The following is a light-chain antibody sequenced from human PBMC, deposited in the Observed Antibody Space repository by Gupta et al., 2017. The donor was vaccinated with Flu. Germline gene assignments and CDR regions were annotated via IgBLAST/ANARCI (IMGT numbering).Light chain of an antibody. CDR1: SSDVGNYNY. V-gene: IGLV2-14*01. CDR2: EVN. Sequence: QSALTQPASVSGSPGQSITISCTGTSSDVGNYNYVSWYQQHPGKAPKLIIYEVNNRPSGISNRFSGSKSGNTASLTISGLQAEDEADYYCSSYTTSSAYVFGTGTNVTVL. J-gene: IGLJ1*01. CDR3: SSYTTSSAYV.